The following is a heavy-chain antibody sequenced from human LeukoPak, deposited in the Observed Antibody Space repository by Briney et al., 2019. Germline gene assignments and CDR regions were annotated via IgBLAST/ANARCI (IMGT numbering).Heavy chain of an antibody. D-gene: IGHD3-22*01. V-gene: IGHV3-48*01. CDR3: ARVLHKRNYDSSDYYGF. CDR2: INSSSSTI. CDR1: GFTFSSYS. J-gene: IGHJ4*02. Sequence: GGSLRLSCAASGFTFSSYSMNWVRQAPGKGLEWVSYINSSSSTIYYADSVKGRFTISRDNAKNSLYLQLNSLRAEDTAVYYCARVLHKRNYDSSDYYGFWGQGTRVTVSS.